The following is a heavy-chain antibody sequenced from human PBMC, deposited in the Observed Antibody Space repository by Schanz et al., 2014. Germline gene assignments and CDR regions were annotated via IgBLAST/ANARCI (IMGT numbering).Heavy chain of an antibody. CDR2: ISGGGGTT. CDR1: GFNFSDYA. J-gene: IGHJ6*02. D-gene: IGHD3-10*01. Sequence: EVHLLESGGGLVPPGGSLRLSCAASGFNFSDYAMSWVRQAPGKGLEWVSAISGGGGTTYYTDSVKGRFTISRDNSKSTLYLQMNSLRAEDTAVYYCAKDGPGGSGSYSADGGMDVWGQGTTVTVSS. V-gene: IGHV3-23*01. CDR3: AKDGPGGSGSYSADGGMDV.